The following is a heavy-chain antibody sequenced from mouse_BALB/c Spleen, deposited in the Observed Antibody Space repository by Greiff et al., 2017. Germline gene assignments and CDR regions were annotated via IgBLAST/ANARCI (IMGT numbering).Heavy chain of an antibody. D-gene: IGHD2-1*01. CDR2: ISYSGST. CDR1: GYSITSDYA. Sequence: DVQLQESGPGLVKPSQSLSLTCTVTGYSITSDYAWNWIRQFPGNKLEWMGYISYSGSTSYNPSLKSRISITRDTSKNQFFLQLNSVTTEDTATYYCARRDYGNPYYAMDYWGQGTSVTVSS. J-gene: IGHJ4*01. CDR3: ARRDYGNPYYAMDY. V-gene: IGHV3-2*02.